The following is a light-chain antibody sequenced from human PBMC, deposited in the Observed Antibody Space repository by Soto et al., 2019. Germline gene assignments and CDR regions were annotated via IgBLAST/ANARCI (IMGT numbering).Light chain of an antibody. CDR2: GAS. V-gene: IGKV3-15*01. J-gene: IGKJ4*01. CDR1: QSVGSN. Sequence: EILLTQSPGTLSLSPGERVTLSCTARQSVGSNLAWYQQKPGQAPRLLIYGASTRATGIPARFSGSGSGTEFTLTISSLQSEDFAVYYCQQYNNWPPLTFGGGTKVDIK. CDR3: QQYNNWPPLT.